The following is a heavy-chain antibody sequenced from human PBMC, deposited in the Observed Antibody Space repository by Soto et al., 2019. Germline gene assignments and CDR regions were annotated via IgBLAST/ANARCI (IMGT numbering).Heavy chain of an antibody. CDR2: IYYSGST. V-gene: IGHV4-59*01. D-gene: IGHD5-12*01. J-gene: IGHJ4*02. CDR1: GGSISSYY. CDR3: AGEYSGYDGGIY. Sequence: QSQTLSLTCTVSGGSISSYYWSWIRQPPGKGLEWIGYIYYSGSTNYNPSLKSRVTISVDTSKNQFSLKLSSVTAADTAVYYCAGEYSGYDGGIYWGQGTLVTVSS.